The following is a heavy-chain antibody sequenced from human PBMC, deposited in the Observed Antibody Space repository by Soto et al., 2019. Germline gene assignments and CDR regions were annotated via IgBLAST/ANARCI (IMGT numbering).Heavy chain of an antibody. CDR2: MNTNSDDT. CDR1: GYTFTSYD. J-gene: IGHJ6*02. V-gene: IGHV1-8*01. CDR3: AREWSAAGHFYGMDV. Sequence: ASLKVSCKTSGYTFTSYDINWVRQAPGQGLEWVGWMNTNSDDTRSAQKFRGRLTLTRDKSMRAVYMKLSNLRPDDTAVYYCAREWSAAGHFYGMDVWGQGTTVTVS. D-gene: IGHD6-13*01.